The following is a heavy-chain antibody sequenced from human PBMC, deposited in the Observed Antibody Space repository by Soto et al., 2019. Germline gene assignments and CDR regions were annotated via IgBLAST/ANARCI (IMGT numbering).Heavy chain of an antibody. D-gene: IGHD5-12*01. J-gene: IGHJ6*02. V-gene: IGHV4-39*01. CDR3: ARPPIIGGYIGYGSGMDV. CDR1: GGSISSSSYY. CDR2: IYYSGST. Sequence: QLQLQESGPGLVKPSETLSLTCTVSGGSISSSSYYWGWIRQPPGKGLEWIGSIYYSGSTYYNPSFKCRVTISVDTSKSPFSLKLSYVTAADTAVYYCARPPIIGGYIGYGSGMDVWGQGTTVTVSS.